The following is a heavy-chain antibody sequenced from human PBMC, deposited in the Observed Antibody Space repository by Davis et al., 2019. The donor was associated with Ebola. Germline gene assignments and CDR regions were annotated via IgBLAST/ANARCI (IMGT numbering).Heavy chain of an antibody. CDR1: GGTFISYS. CDR2: IIPIFGTA. CDR3: AREDTRYYYYYGMDV. D-gene: IGHD5-18*01. J-gene: IGHJ6*02. V-gene: IGHV1-69*13. Sequence: AASVKVSCKASGGTFISYSISWVRQAPGQGLEWMGGIIPIFGTANYAQKFQGRVTITADESTSTAYMELSSLRSEDTAVYYRAREDTRYYYYYGMDVWGQGTTVTVSS.